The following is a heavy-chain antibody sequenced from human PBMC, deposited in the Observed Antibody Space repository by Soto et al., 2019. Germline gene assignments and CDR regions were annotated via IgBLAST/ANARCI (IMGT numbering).Heavy chain of an antibody. CDR1: GFTFSSYG. J-gene: IGHJ6*02. V-gene: IGHV3-30*18. CDR2: ISYEGSNK. CDR3: AKDPRDSSSWYYYYYYGMDV. D-gene: IGHD6-13*01. Sequence: QVQLVESGGGVVQPGRSLRLSCAASGFTFSSYGMHWVRQAPGKGLEWVAVISYEGSNKYYADSVKGRFTISRDNSKNTLYLQMNSLRAEDTAVYYCAKDPRDSSSWYYYYYYGMDVWGQGTTVTVSS.